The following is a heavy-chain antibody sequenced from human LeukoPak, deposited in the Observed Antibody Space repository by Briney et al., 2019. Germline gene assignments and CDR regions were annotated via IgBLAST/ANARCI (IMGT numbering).Heavy chain of an antibody. CDR3: AREYCSGGSCYSNYYYGMDV. CDR2: ISYDGSNK. CDR1: GFTFSSYA. D-gene: IGHD2-15*01. Sequence: GGSLRLSCAASGFTFSSYAMPWVRQAPGKGLEGVAVISYDGSNKYYADSVKGRFTISRDNSKNTLYLQMNSLRAEDTAVYYCAREYCSGGSCYSNYYYGMDVWGQGTTVTVSS. V-gene: IGHV3-30-3*01. J-gene: IGHJ6*02.